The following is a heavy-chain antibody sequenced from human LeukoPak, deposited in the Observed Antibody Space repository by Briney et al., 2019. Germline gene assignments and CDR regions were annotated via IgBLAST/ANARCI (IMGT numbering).Heavy chain of an antibody. CDR3: ARVLLERPGIDSFDI. Sequence: GGSLTLSCAASGFSLGSYSMDWVRQAPGKGLEWVSHINSGSSTIYYADSVKGRFTISRDNAGNSLYLQMNSLRAEDTAVYYCARVLLERPGIDSFDIWGQGTMVTVSS. CDR1: GFSLGSYS. CDR2: INSGSSTI. J-gene: IGHJ3*02. D-gene: IGHD1-1*01. V-gene: IGHV3-48*01.